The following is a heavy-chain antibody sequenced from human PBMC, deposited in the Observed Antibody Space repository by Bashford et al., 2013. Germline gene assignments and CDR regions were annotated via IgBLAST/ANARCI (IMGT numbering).Heavy chain of an antibody. CDR3: AKSIVAAGYDN. J-gene: IGHJ4*02. CDR2: ISSSGSTI. V-gene: IGHV3-23*01. Sequence: VRQAPGKGLEWVSYISSSGSTIYYADSVKGRFTISRDNSKNTLYLQMNSLRAEDTAVYFCAKSIVAAGYDNWGQGTLVTVSS. D-gene: IGHD6-13*01.